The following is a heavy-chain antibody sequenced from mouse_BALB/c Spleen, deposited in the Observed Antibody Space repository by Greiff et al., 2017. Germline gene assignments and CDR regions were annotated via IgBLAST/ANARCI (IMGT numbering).Heavy chain of an antibody. CDR1: GYTFTSYW. J-gene: IGHJ3*01. CDR3: ARRGHNYYGSSYPFAY. V-gene: IGHV1S81*02. Sequence: VQLQQPGAELVKPGASVKLSCKASGYTFTSYWMHWVKQRPGQGLEWIGEINPSNGRTNYNEKFKSKATLTVDKSSSTAYMQLSSLTSEDSAVYYCARRGHNYYGSSYPFAYWGQGTLVTVSA. D-gene: IGHD1-1*01. CDR2: INPSNGRT.